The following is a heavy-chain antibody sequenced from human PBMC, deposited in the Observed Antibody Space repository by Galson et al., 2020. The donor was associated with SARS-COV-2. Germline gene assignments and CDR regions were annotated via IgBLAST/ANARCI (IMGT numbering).Heavy chain of an antibody. CDR2: IYTSGST. D-gene: IGHD3-22*01. V-gene: IGHV4-61*02. Sequence: SETLSLTCTVSGGSISSGSYYWSWIRQPAGKGLEWIGRIYTSGSTNYNPSLKSRVTISVDTSKNQFSLKLSSVTAADTAVYYCARESEVDFHDYDSSGYYLSGGRFDPWGQGTLVTVSS. CDR1: GGSISSGSYY. J-gene: IGHJ5*02. CDR3: ARESEVDFHDYDSSGYYLSGGRFDP.